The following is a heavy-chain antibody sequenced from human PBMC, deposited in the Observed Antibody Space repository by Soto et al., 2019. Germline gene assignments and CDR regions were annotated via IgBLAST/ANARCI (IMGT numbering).Heavy chain of an antibody. V-gene: IGHV1-18*01. CDR3: ALYYYDSSGYYYFDY. Sequence: ASVKVSCKASGYTFTSYGISCVRQAPGQGLEWMGWISAYNGNTNYAQKLQGRVTMTTDTSTSTAYMELRSLRSDDTAVYYCALYYYDSSGYYYFDYWGQGTLVTVS. CDR2: ISAYNGNT. D-gene: IGHD3-22*01. CDR1: GYTFTSYG. J-gene: IGHJ4*02.